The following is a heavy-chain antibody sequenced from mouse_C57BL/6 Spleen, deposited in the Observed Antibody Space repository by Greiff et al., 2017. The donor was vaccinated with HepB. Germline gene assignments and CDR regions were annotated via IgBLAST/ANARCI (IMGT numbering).Heavy chain of an antibody. Sequence: VHVKQSVAELVRPGASVKLSCTASGFNIKNTYMHWVKQRPEQGLEWIGRIDPANGNTKYAPKFQGKATITADTSSNTAYLQLSSLTSEDTAIYYCASSYGNYPYYYAMDYWGQGTSVTVSS. J-gene: IGHJ4*01. CDR2: IDPANGNT. D-gene: IGHD2-1*01. CDR3: ASSYGNYPYYYAMDY. V-gene: IGHV14-3*01. CDR1: GFNIKNTY.